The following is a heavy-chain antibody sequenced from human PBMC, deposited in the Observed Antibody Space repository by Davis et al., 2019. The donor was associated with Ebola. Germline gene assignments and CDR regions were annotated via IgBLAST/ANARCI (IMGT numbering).Heavy chain of an antibody. V-gene: IGHV1-2*02. Sequence: ASVKVSCKASGYTFIGNYIHWVLXPPPHAXXSXXFINPYTCAPSYSQHFQGRVTLTRDTSITTAYMELSSLTDEDTAVYYCANAVNVCSGGSCHYALNFDNWGQGTLVTVSS. CDR3: ANAVNVCSGGSCHYALNFDN. D-gene: IGHD2-15*01. J-gene: IGHJ4*02. CDR1: GYTFIGNY. CDR2: INPYTCAP.